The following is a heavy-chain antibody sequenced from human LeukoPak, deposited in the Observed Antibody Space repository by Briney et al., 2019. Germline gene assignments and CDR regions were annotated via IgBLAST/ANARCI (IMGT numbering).Heavy chain of an antibody. V-gene: IGHV3-30*02. Sequence: GGSLRLSCAASGFTFSSYGMHWVRQAPGKGLEWVAFIRYDGSNKYYADSVKGRFTISRDNSKNTLYLQMNSLRAEDTAVYYCARDRTSSSRLDWFDPWGQGTLVTVSS. CDR3: ARDRTSSSRLDWFDP. CDR2: IRYDGSNK. CDR1: GFTFSSYG. J-gene: IGHJ5*02. D-gene: IGHD6-13*01.